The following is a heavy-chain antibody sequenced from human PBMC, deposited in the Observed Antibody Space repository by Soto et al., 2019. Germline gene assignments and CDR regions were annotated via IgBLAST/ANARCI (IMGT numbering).Heavy chain of an antibody. V-gene: IGHV3-23*01. D-gene: IGHD2-15*01. CDR2: ISGSGGST. Sequence: EVQLLESGGGLVQPGGSLRLSCAASGFTFSSYAMSWVRQAPGKGLEWVSAISGSGGSTYYADSVKGRFTISRDNSKNPLYLQMNSQRAEDTAVYYGTKDGCSGGSCHSTRLEIFFDYWGQGTLVTVSS. CDR3: TKDGCSGGSCHSTRLEIFFDY. CDR1: GFTFSSYA. J-gene: IGHJ4*02.